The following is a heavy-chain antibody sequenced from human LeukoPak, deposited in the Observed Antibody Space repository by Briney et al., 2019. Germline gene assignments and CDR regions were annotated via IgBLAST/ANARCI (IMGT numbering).Heavy chain of an antibody. CDR1: GFTFSSYA. D-gene: IGHD6-13*01. CDR3: AKDLAAVDDAFDI. CDR2: ISGSGGST. J-gene: IGHJ3*02. V-gene: IGHV3-23*01. Sequence: PGGSLRLSCAASGFTFSSYAMSWVRQAPGKGLEWVSAISGSGGSTYYADSVKGRFTISRDNSKNTLYLQMNSLRAEDTAVHYCAKDLAAVDDAFDIWGQGTMVTVSS.